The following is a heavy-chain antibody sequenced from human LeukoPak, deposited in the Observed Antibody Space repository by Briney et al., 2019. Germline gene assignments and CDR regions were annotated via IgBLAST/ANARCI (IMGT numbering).Heavy chain of an antibody. J-gene: IGHJ4*02. V-gene: IGHV4-30-4*01. CDR1: GGSISSGDYY. CDR2: IYYSGST. Sequence: SETLSLTCTVSGGSISSGDYYWSWIRQPPGKGLEWIGYIYYSGSTYYNPSLKSRVTISVDTSKNQFSLKLSSVTAADTAVYYCARVSGDSSGYYVFDYWGQGTLVTVSS. CDR3: ARVSGDSSGYYVFDY. D-gene: IGHD3-22*01.